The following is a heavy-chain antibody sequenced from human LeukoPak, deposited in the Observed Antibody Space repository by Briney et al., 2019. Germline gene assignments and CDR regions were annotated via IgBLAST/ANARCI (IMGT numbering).Heavy chain of an antibody. CDR1: GGSISSSSYY. D-gene: IGHD2-21*01. CDR3: ARRAYHGMDV. V-gene: IGHV4-39*01. Sequence: PSETLSLTCTVSGGSISSSSYYWGWIRQPPGRGREWIGSIYYSGSTYYNPSLKSRVTISVDTSKNQFSLKLSSVPAADTAVYYCARRAYHGMDVWGQGTTVTVSS. J-gene: IGHJ6*02. CDR2: IYYSGST.